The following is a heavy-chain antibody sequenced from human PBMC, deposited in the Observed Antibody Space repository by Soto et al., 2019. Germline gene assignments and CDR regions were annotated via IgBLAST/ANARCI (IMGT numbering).Heavy chain of an antibody. Sequence: TLSLTCTVSGGSISSYYWSWIRQPPGKGLEWIGYIYYSGSTNYNPSLKSRVTISVDTSKNQFSLKLSSVTAADTAVYYCARAKYYDILTGISAFDIWGQGTMVTVSS. CDR2: IYYSGST. CDR1: GGSISSYY. V-gene: IGHV4-59*01. CDR3: ARAKYYDILTGISAFDI. D-gene: IGHD3-9*01. J-gene: IGHJ3*02.